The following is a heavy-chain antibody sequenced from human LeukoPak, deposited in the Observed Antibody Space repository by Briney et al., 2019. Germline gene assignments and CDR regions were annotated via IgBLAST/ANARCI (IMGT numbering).Heavy chain of an antibody. D-gene: IGHD2-2*01. Sequence: GSVTVSCTASGYSFGIFAIGWVRQAPGQGLEWVGWISANNGNTNYAQTLEGRVTMTTDTSINTAYMELRSLRSDDTAVYYCARVSVVVPAPGFGPWGQGTLVTVSS. CDR2: ISANNGNT. CDR3: ARVSVVVPAPGFGP. J-gene: IGHJ5*02. CDR1: GYSFGIFA. V-gene: IGHV1-18*01.